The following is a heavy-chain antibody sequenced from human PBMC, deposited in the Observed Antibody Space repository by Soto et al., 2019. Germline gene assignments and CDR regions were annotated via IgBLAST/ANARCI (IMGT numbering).Heavy chain of an antibody. Sequence: PGGSLRLSCAASVFTFSDYVMHLVRQTPGKGLEWVAVIWFDGGSTYYSDSVKGRFTISGDNSKNTLFLQMNSLRAEDTAVYYCARDLGRHEVKRNWFDTWGQGTLVTVSS. CDR2: IWFDGGST. V-gene: IGHV3-33*01. CDR1: VFTFSDYV. D-gene: IGHD6-25*01. J-gene: IGHJ5*02. CDR3: ARDLGRHEVKRNWFDT.